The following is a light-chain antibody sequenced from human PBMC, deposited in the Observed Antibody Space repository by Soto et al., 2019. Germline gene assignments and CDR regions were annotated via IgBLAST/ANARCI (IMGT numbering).Light chain of an antibody. J-gene: IGKJ1*01. CDR3: QQSYNTTWT. CDR2: TTS. Sequence: DVQMTRSPSSLSASVGDRVTITCRASQGISTDLNWYQQKPGKAPKLLIYTTSSLQSGVPSRFSGSGSETDFTLTISSLQPEDFATYSCQQSYNTTWTFGQGTKVDIK. CDR1: QGISTD. V-gene: IGKV1-39*01.